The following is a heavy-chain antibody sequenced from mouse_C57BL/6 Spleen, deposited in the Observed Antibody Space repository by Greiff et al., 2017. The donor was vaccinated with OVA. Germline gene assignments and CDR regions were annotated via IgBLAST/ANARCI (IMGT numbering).Heavy chain of an antibody. J-gene: IGHJ1*03. Sequence: VQLQQSGPELVKPGASVKLSCKASGYTFTSYDINWVKQRPGQGLEWIGWIYPRDGSTKYNQKFKGKATLTVDTSSSTAYMELHSLTSEDSAVYFWAREGGYYGSSSWYFDVWGTGTTVTVSS. D-gene: IGHD1-1*01. CDR3: AREGGYYGSSSWYFDV. CDR1: GYTFTSYD. V-gene: IGHV1-85*01. CDR2: IYPRDGST.